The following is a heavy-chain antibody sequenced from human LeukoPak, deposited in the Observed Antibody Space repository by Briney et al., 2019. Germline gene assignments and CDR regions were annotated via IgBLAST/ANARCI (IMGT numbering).Heavy chain of an antibody. Sequence: ASVKVSCKASGYAFTSYGISWVRQAPGQGLEWMGRISAYNGNTNYAQKLQGRVTMTTDTSTSTAYMELRSLRSDDTAVYYCARGRLPRSSTSCHARGPGLADYWGQGTLVTVSS. D-gene: IGHD2-2*01. CDR2: ISAYNGNT. CDR1: GYAFTSYG. V-gene: IGHV1-18*01. CDR3: ARGRLPRSSTSCHARGPGLADY. J-gene: IGHJ4*02.